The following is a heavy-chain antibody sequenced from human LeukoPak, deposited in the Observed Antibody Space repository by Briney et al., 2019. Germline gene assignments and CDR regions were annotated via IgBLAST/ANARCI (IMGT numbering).Heavy chain of an antibody. J-gene: IGHJ4*02. CDR2: IWYDGSNK. Sequence: GRSPRLSCAASGFTFSSYGMHWVRQAPGKGLEWVAVIWYDGSNKYYADSVKGRFTISRDNSKNTLYLQMNSLRAEDTAVYYCARSPPLRRYFDCWGQGTLVTVSS. CDR1: GFTFSSYG. V-gene: IGHV3-33*01. CDR3: ARSPPLRRYFDC. D-gene: IGHD3-9*01.